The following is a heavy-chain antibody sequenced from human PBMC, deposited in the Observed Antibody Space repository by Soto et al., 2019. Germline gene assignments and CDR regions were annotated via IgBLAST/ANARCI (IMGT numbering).Heavy chain of an antibody. CDR2: INWNGGSR. D-gene: IGHD3-10*01. CDR3: ARDSENVKRLLWFGELYWFDP. J-gene: IGHJ5*02. V-gene: IGHV3-20*01. CDR1: GFTFDDYG. Sequence: EVQLVESGGGVVRPGGSLRLSCAASGFTFDDYGMSWVRQAPGKGLEWVSGINWNGGSRGYADSVKGRFTISRDNAKNSLYLQINSLRAEDTALYHCARDSENVKRLLWFGELYWFDPWGQGTLVTVSS.